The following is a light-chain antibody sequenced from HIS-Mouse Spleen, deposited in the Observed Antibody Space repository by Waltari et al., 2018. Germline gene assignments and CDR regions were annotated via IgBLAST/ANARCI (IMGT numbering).Light chain of an antibody. V-gene: IGLV2-14*03. CDR2: DVS. CDR3: SSYTSSSTYV. Sequence: QSALTQPASVSGSPGQSITIPCTGTSSDVGGYNYVSWDQQHPGKAPKLMIYDVSNRPSGVSNRFSGSKSGNTASLTISGLQAEDEADYYCSSYTSSSTYVFGTGTKVTVL. CDR1: SSDVGGYNY. J-gene: IGLJ1*01.